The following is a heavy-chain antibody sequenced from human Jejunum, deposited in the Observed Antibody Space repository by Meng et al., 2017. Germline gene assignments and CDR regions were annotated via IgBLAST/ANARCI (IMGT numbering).Heavy chain of an antibody. Sequence: GESLKISCAASGFAFSGSTMNWVRQASGKGLEWVGRIGSKPNNYATVYAASVKGRFTISRDDLKNTAYLQMNSLKIEDTAVYYCHGTSHDWFDPWGQGTLVTVSS. CDR1: GFAFSGST. CDR2: IGSKPNNYAT. D-gene: IGHD1-26*01. J-gene: IGHJ5*02. CDR3: HGTSHDWFDP. V-gene: IGHV3-73*01.